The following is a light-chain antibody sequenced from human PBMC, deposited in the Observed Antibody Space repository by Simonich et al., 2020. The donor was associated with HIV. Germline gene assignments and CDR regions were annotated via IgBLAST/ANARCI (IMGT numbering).Light chain of an antibody. CDR3: QQSYSTLYT. V-gene: IGKV1-39*01. Sequence: DIQMTQSPSTLSASVGDRVTIPCRASHNINSWLAWYQQKPGKAPKLLIYAASSLQSGVPSRFSGSGSGTDFTLTISSLQPEDFATYYCQQSYSTLYTFGQGTKLEIK. J-gene: IGKJ2*01. CDR1: HNINSW. CDR2: AAS.